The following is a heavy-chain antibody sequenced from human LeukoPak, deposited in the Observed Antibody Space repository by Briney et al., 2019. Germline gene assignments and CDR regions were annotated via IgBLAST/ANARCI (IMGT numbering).Heavy chain of an antibody. D-gene: IGHD5-18*01. J-gene: IGHJ4*02. V-gene: IGHV3-23*01. CDR2: ISGSGGST. CDR3: AKDLSGYSYGYYFDY. Sequence: GGSLRLSCAASGFTFSSYAMSWVRQAPGKGLEWVSAISGSGGSTYYADSAKGRFTISRDNSKNTLYLQMNSLRAEDTAVYYCAKDLSGYSYGYYFDYWGQGTLVTVSS. CDR1: GFTFSSYA.